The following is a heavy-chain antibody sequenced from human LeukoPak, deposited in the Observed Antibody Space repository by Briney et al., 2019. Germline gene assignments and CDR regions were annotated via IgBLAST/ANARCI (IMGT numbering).Heavy chain of an antibody. J-gene: IGHJ4*02. CDR2: IRSQIYGGTP. Sequence: GGSLRLSCTASGFTFGDYAMTWVRQTPGKGLEWVGFIRSQIYGGTPEYAASVKGRFTISRDDSEGVAYLQMNSLKTEDTAVYYCTRDQTPYYWGQGTLVTVSS. CDR3: TRDQTPYY. V-gene: IGHV3-49*04. CDR1: GFTFGDYA.